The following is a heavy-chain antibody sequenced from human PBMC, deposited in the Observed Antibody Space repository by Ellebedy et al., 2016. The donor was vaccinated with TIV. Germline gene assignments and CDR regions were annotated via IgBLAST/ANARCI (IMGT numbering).Heavy chain of an antibody. Sequence: GESLKISCAASGFTFSSYAMSWVRQAPGKGLEWVSAISGSGGSTYYADSVKGRFTISRDNSKNTLYLQMNSLRAEDTAVYYCAKWERIRGYYDSSGYFYFDYWGQGTLVTVSS. V-gene: IGHV3-23*01. J-gene: IGHJ4*02. CDR3: AKWERIRGYYDSSGYFYFDY. CDR1: GFTFSSYA. D-gene: IGHD3-22*01. CDR2: ISGSGGST.